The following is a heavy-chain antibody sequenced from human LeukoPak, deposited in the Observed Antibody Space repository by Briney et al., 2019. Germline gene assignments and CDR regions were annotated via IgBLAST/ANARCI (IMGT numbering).Heavy chain of an antibody. J-gene: IGHJ4*02. CDR1: GFTFSRFS. CDR3: AKDRGEVPTAIAY. CDR2: ISSSGSTI. D-gene: IGHD2-2*02. Sequence: QTGGSLRLSCAASGFTFSRFSMNWVRQAPGKGLEWVSYISSSGSTIYYTDSVKGRFTISRDNAKNSLYLQMNSLRAEDTAVYYCAKDRGEVPTAIAYWGQGTPVTVSS. V-gene: IGHV3-48*04.